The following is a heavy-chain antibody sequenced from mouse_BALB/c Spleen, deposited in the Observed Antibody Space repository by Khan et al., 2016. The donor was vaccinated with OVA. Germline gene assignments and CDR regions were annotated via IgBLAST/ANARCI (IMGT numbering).Heavy chain of an antibody. J-gene: IGHJ4*01. D-gene: IGHD2-10*01. CDR1: GYTFTNYG. CDR3: ARPPYFSYTLDY. V-gene: IGHV9-3-1*01. Sequence: QIQLVQSGPELKKPGETVKISCKASGYTFTNYGMNWVKQSPGKALKWMSWINTYTGEPTYADDFKGRFAFSLATSASTAYLQINNLKNEDTATYFCARPPYFSYTLDYWGQGTSVTVSS. CDR2: INTYTGEP.